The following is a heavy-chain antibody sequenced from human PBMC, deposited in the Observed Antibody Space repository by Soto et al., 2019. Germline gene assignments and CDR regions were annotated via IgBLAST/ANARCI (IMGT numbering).Heavy chain of an antibody. CDR1: GYTLTELS. V-gene: IGHV1-24*01. CDR3: ATPTGAAGTAFDI. D-gene: IGHD6-13*01. CDR2: FDPEDGET. J-gene: IGHJ3*02. Sequence: ASVKVSCKVSGYTLTELSMHWVRQAPGKGLEWMGGFDPEDGETIYAQKFQGRVTMTEDTSTDTAYMELSSLRSEDTAVYYFATPTGAAGTAFDIWGQGTMVTVSS.